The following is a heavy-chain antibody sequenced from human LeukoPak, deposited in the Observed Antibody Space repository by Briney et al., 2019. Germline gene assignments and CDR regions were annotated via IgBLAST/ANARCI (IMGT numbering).Heavy chain of an antibody. D-gene: IGHD3-9*01. CDR2: VKEDGTEK. J-gene: IGHJ4*02. CDR3: ARLLHFESSTYRPVDF. V-gene: IGHV3-7*01. CDR1: GFRFTSHS. Sequence: GGSLRLSCAASGFRFTSHSMSWVRQAPGKRLEWVASVKEDGTEKYYVDSVKGRFTISRDDATNSLYLQMNNLRVEDTAVYFCARLLHFESSTYRPVDFWGQGSPVIVSS.